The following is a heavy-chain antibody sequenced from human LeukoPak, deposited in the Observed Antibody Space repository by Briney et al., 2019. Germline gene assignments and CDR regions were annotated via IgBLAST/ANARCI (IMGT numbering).Heavy chain of an antibody. Sequence: PSETLSLTCTVSGGSISNGDHYWSWIRQHPGKGLEWIGYIYYSGSTYYNPSLKSRVTISVDTSKNQFSLKLSSVTAADTAVYYCARGRLRLGELSLNFGYWGQGTLVTVSS. J-gene: IGHJ4*02. CDR3: ARGRLRLGELSLNFGY. D-gene: IGHD3-16*02. CDR2: IYYSGST. CDR1: GGSISNGDHY. V-gene: IGHV4-31*03.